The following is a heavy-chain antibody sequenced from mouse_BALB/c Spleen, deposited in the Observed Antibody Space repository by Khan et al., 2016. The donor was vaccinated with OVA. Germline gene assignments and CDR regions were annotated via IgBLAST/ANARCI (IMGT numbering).Heavy chain of an antibody. J-gene: IGHJ3*01. D-gene: IGHD2-4*01. CDR1: GFSLTNYS. Sequence: QVQLKELGPGLVQPSQSLSITCTVSGFSLTNYSVHWVRQSPGKGLEWLGVIWSAGSTDYNAAFISRLTIRKDNSRSQAFFKMNSLQPNDTAIYYCARRGYDYGRGALFAYWGQGTLVTVSA. CDR3: ARRGYDYGRGALFAY. CDR2: IWSAGST. V-gene: IGHV2-2*02.